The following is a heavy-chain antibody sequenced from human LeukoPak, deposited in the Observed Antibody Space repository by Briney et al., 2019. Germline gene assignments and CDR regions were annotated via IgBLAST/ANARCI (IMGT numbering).Heavy chain of an antibody. V-gene: IGHV3-21*01. J-gene: IGHJ6*02. Sequence: GGSLRLSCAASGFTFSFYSMSWVRQAPGKGLEWASSISSSSSDIYYADSVKGRFTISRDSAKNSLSLQMINLRGEDTAVYYCARSKAGAESSGNSFSHYYYYAMDVWGQGTTVTVSS. CDR2: ISSSSSDI. CDR1: GFTFSFYS. D-gene: IGHD6-19*01. CDR3: ARSKAGAESSGNSFSHYYYYAMDV.